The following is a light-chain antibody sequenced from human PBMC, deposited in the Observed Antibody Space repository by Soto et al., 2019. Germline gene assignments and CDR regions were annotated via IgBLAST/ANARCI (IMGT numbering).Light chain of an antibody. CDR3: QQYDNLQLT. V-gene: IGKV1-33*01. Sequence: DIQMTQSPSSLSASVGDRVTITCQASQDISNYLNWYQQKPGKAPKLLIYDASNLETGVPSRFSGSGSGTDFTFPISSLQAEDIATYYCQQYDNLQLTFGGGTKFEIK. CDR1: QDISNY. CDR2: DAS. J-gene: IGKJ4*01.